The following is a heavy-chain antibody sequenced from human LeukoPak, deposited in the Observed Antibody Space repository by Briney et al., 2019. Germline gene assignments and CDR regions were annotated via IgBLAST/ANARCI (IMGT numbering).Heavy chain of an antibody. CDR1: GFTFADYA. CDR3: ARDQWVTTGRRHY. J-gene: IGHJ4*02. D-gene: IGHD4-17*01. V-gene: IGHV3-11*04. CDR2: ISNSVSTT. Sequence: PGGSLRLSCTASGFTFADYALSWVRQAPGKGLEWVSYISNSVSTTYYADSVKGRFTISRDNAKNSLYLQLNSLRAEDTAVYYSARDQWVTTGRRHYGAKGAGVTVSS.